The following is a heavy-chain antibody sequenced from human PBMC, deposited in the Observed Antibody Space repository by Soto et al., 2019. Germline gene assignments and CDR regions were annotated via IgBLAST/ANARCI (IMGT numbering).Heavy chain of an antibody. V-gene: IGHV3-15*01. D-gene: IGHD2-2*01. CDR3: TTHPYCSSTSCYGGEYYYYMDV. J-gene: IGHJ6*03. CDR1: GFTFSNAW. CDR2: IKSKTDGGTT. Sequence: GGSLRLSCAASGFTFSNAWMSWVRQAPGKGLEWVGRIKSKTDGGTTDYAAPVKGRFTISRDDSKNTLYLQMNSPKTEDTAVYYCTTHPYCSSTSCYGGEYYYYMDVWGKGTTVTVSS.